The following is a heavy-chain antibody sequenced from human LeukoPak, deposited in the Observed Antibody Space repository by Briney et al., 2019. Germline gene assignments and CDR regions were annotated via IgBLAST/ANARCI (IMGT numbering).Heavy chain of an antibody. CDR1: GFVLGTYW. V-gene: IGHV3-7*01. J-gene: IGHJ4*02. CDR3: ARDRDCGDGGCYPHFDY. Sequence: QTGGSLRLSCEASGFVLGTYWMSWVRQAPGKGLEWVANIRQDGSDKYYMDSVKGRFTISRDNAKNSLSLQMNSLRVEDTAVYYCARDRDCGDGGCYPHFDYWGQGVRVTVSS. CDR2: IRQDGSDK. D-gene: IGHD2-15*01.